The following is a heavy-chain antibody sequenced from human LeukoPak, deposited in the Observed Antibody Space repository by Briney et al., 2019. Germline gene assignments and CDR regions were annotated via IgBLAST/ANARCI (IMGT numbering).Heavy chain of an antibody. CDR2: IIPIFGTA. J-gene: IGHJ4*02. D-gene: IGHD6-19*01. Sequence: GASVKVSCKASGGTFSSYAISWVRQAPGQGLEWMGGIIPIFGTANYAQKFQGRVTITADKSTSTAYMELSSLRSEDTAVYYCARGTLYSGWSYYLDYWGQGTLVTVSS. CDR3: ARGTLYSGWSYYLDY. V-gene: IGHV1-69*06. CDR1: GGTFSSYA.